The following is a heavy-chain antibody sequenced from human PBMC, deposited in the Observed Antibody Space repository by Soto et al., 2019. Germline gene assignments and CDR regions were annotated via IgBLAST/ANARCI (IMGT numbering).Heavy chain of an antibody. J-gene: IGHJ6*02. CDR2: IRSKAYGGTT. V-gene: IGHV3-49*03. D-gene: IGHD6-13*01. CDR3: TRDDSSSWGYYYGMDV. CDR1: GFTFGDYA. Sequence: TASGFTFGDYAMSWFRQAPGEGLEWVGFIRSKAYGGTTEYAASVKGRFTISRDDSKSIAYLQMNSLKTEDTAVYYCTRDDSSSWGYYYGMDVWGQGTTVTAP.